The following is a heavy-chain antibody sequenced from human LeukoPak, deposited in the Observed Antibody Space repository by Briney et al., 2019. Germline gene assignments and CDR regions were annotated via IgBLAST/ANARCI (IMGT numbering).Heavy chain of an antibody. CDR1: GGSISNYY. J-gene: IGHJ4*02. CDR2: IYTSGST. CDR3: ARGSGYSYGYPFDY. Sequence: SETLSLTCIVFGGSISNYYWSWIRQPAGKGLEWIGRIYTSGSTNYNPSLKSRVTMSVDTSKNQFSLKLTSVSAADTAMYYCARGSGYSYGYPFDYWGQGTLVTVSS. V-gene: IGHV4-4*07. D-gene: IGHD5-18*01.